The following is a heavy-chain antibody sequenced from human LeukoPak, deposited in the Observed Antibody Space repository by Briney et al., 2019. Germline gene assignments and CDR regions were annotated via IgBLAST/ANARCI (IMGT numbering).Heavy chain of an antibody. Sequence: GGSLRLSCAASGFTFRIFGLNWVRQAPWKGPGWVSYIDARSGITYYADSVQGRFTISRDDARESVFLQMDGLRVDDTAVNYCARTYDFGRGPPGDAFDNWGPGTWVIVSS. CDR3: ARTYDFGRGPPGDAFDN. D-gene: IGHD3-3*01. CDR1: GFTFRIFG. J-gene: IGHJ3*02. V-gene: IGHV3-48*04. CDR2: IDARSGIT.